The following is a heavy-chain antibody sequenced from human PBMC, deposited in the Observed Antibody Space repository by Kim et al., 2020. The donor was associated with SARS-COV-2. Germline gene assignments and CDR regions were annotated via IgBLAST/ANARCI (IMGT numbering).Heavy chain of an antibody. J-gene: IGHJ4*02. V-gene: IGHV3-48*04. D-gene: IGHD1-20*01. Sequence: GGSLRLSCAASGFTFSTPNMNWVRQAPGKGLEWVSYISSSSSAIFYADSVKGRFTLSRDNAKNSLYLQMNSLGADDTAVYYCTSDWYNNWGQGTLVTVSS. CDR3: TSDWYNN. CDR2: ISSSSSAI. CDR1: GFTFSTPN.